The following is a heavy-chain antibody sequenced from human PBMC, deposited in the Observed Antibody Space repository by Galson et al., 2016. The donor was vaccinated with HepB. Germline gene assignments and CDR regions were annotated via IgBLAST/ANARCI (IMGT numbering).Heavy chain of an antibody. V-gene: IGHV3-15*01. CDR3: AREGHLWLACFDN. Sequence: SLRLSCAASGFTFNDVWMSWVRQAPGRGLEWVGRINRKREGGSTDYAAPVKGRFTIPRDESMNTLYLLMNSLRAEDTAVYYCAREGHLWLACFDNWGQGTLVTVSS. CDR2: INRKREGGST. J-gene: IGHJ4*02. D-gene: IGHD3-22*01. CDR1: GFTFNDVW.